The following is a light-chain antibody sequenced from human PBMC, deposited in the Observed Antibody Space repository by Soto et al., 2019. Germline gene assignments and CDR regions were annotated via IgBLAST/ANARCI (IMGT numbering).Light chain of an antibody. CDR1: SSDVGLYDF. CDR3: CSYTGNTTPV. J-gene: IGLJ3*02. CDR2: EVS. Sequence: QSALTQPASVSGSPGQSITISCTGASSDVGLYDFVSWYQQHPGKAPKLLIYEVSNRPSGVSHRFSGSRSGNTASLTISGLQAEDEADYHCCSYTGNTTPVFGGGTKVTVL. V-gene: IGLV2-14*01.